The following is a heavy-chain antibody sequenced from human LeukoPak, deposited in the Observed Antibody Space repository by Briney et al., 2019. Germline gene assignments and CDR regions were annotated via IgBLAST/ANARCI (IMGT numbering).Heavy chain of an antibody. D-gene: IGHD2-2*01. CDR3: ARDPPGYCSSTSCYFENWFDP. J-gene: IGHJ5*02. Sequence: SVKVSCKASGGTFSSYAISWVRQAPGQGLEWMGRIIPIFGTANYAQKFQGRVTITTDESTSTAYMELSSLRSEDTAVYYCARDPPGYCSSTSCYFENWFDPWGQGTLVTVSS. CDR1: GGTFSSYA. V-gene: IGHV1-69*05. CDR2: IIPIFGTA.